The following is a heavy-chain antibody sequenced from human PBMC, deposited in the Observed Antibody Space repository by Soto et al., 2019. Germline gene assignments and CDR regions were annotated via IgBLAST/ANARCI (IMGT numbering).Heavy chain of an antibody. CDR1: GFSFSSYG. D-gene: IGHD3-3*01. V-gene: IGHV3-33*01. Sequence: GGSLRLSCVASGFSFSSYGMHWVRQAPGKGLEWVSVIWTDGDNKYYADSVKGRFTISRDNSKSTLFLQMNSLRAEDTAVYYCPRALAPYDFWSGLDSWRQGTVVTVSS. J-gene: IGHJ4*02. CDR3: PRALAPYDFWSGLDS. CDR2: IWTDGDNK.